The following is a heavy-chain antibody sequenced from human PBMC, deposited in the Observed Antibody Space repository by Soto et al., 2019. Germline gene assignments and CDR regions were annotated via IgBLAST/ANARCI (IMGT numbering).Heavy chain of an antibody. Sequence: PGGPMRLSYAASGLAIRSYAMHRVSKATGKGLEWVAVISYDGSNKYYADSVKGRSTISRDNSKNTLYLQMNSLRAEDTAVYYCARDLIFGVVHYWTPHWGQGTLVTVSS. CDR1: GLAIRSYA. CDR2: ISYDGSNK. J-gene: IGHJ4*02. CDR3: ARDLIFGVVHYWTPH. V-gene: IGHV3-30-3*01. D-gene: IGHD3-3*01.